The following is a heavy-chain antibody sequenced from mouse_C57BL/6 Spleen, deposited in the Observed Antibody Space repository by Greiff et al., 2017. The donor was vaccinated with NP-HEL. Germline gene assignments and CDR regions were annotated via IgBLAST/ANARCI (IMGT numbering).Heavy chain of an antibody. CDR3: ARQAAGFYFDY. V-gene: IGHV5-6*01. Sequence: EVKVVESGGDLVKPGGSLKLSCAASGFTFSSYGMSWVRQTPDKRLEWVATISSGGSYTYYPDSVKGRFTISRDNAKNTLYLQMSSLKSEDTAMYYCARQAAGFYFDYWGQGTTLTVSS. J-gene: IGHJ2*01. D-gene: IGHD1-2*01. CDR1: GFTFSSYG. CDR2: ISSGGSYT.